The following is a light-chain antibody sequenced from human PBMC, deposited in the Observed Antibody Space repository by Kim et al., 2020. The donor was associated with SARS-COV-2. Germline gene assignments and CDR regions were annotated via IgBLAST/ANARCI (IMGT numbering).Light chain of an antibody. Sequence: VAVTPGKTASITCSGDKLENKYACWYQQKPGQFPVLVIYQDSKRPSGIPERFSGANSGNTATLTISGTQAMDEADYYCQAWDSSVLFGGGTKLTVL. CDR1: KLENKY. J-gene: IGLJ2*01. CDR3: QAWDSSVL. V-gene: IGLV3-1*01. CDR2: QDS.